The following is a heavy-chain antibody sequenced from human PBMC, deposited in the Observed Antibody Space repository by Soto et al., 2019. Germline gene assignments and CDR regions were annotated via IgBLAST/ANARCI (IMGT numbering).Heavy chain of an antibody. V-gene: IGHV4-34*01. CDR3: ARVPAAISRQNYYYYMDV. CDR1: GGSFSGYY. Sequence: SETLSLTCAVYGGSFSGYYWSWIRQPPGKGLEWIGEINHSGSTNYNPSLKSRVTISVDTSKNQFSLKLSSVTAADTAVYYCARVPAAISRQNYYYYMDVWGKGTTVTVSS. D-gene: IGHD2-2*01. CDR2: INHSGST. J-gene: IGHJ6*03.